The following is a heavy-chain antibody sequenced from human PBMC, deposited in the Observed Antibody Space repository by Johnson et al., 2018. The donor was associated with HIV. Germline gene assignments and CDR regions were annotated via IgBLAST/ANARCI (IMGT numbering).Heavy chain of an antibody. CDR3: ARGGNEIDAFDI. V-gene: IGHV3-30*09. CDR1: GFTISSYA. J-gene: IGHJ3*02. Sequence: QARLVESGGGVVQPGRSLRLSCAACGFTISSYAMHWVRQAPGKGLERVAVIYNEGSNKYYAESVRGRFATSRDMSKNTLYLQMNSQGAEDTAVYYCARGGNEIDAFDIWGQGTMVTVSS. CDR2: IYNEGSNK. D-gene: IGHD1-1*01.